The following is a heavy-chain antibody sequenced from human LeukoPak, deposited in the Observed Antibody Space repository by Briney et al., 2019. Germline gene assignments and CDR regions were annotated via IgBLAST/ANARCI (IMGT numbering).Heavy chain of an antibody. Sequence: GGSLRLSCEGSGFTFKNYAMSWVRQAPGKGPEWVSGISASGGRTHYADSVGGRFIISRDSSKNRVYLQMNSLRAEDTAVYYCARERGDSTAYYSYYFDYWGQGTLVTVSS. CDR1: GFTFKNYA. V-gene: IGHV3-23*01. D-gene: IGHD3-22*01. CDR3: ARERGDSTAYYSYYFDY. J-gene: IGHJ4*02. CDR2: ISASGGRT.